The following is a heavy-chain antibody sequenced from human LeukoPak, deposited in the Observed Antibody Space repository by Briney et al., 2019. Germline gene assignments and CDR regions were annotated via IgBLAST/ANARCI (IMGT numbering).Heavy chain of an antibody. CDR3: ARAPSIRVITNFDY. J-gene: IGHJ4*02. CDR2: INPNSGGT. CDR1: GYTFTGYY. V-gene: IGHV1-2*02. Sequence: ASVKVSCKASGYTFTGYYMHWVRQAPGQGLEWMGWINPNSGGTNYAQKFQGRVTMTRDTSISTAYMELSRLRSDDTAVYYCARAPSIRVITNFDYWGQGTLVTASS. D-gene: IGHD3-16*02.